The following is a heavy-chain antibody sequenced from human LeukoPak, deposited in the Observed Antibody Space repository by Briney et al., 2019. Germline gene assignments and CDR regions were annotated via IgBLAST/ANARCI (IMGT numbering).Heavy chain of an antibody. CDR2: IYYPGST. V-gene: IGHV4-59*01. D-gene: IGHD3-22*01. Sequence: PSETLSLTCTVSGGSISSYYWSWIRQPPGKGLEWIGYIYYPGSTNYSPAHKSQVPISVDASKNQFSLKVTSVTAADTAVYYCVRARGYSPRELEYWGQGPLVTVSS. CDR3: VRARGYSPRELEY. J-gene: IGHJ4*02. CDR1: GGSISSYY.